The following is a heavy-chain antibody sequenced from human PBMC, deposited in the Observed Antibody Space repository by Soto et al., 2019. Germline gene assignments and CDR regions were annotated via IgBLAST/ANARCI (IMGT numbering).Heavy chain of an antibody. CDR1: GFTFSSYW. CDR3: ARVGRGFWYFDL. Sequence: EVQLVESGGGLVQPGGSLRLSCAASGFTFSSYWMHWVRQAPGKGLVWVSRRNSDGSTTSYADSVKGRFTISRDNAKNTVYLQMNSLTAEDTAVYYCARVGRGFWYFDLWGRGTLVTVSS. CDR2: RNSDGSTT. V-gene: IGHV3-74*01. J-gene: IGHJ2*01.